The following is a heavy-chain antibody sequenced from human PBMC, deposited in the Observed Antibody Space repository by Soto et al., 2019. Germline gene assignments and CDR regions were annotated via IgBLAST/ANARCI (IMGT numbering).Heavy chain of an antibody. Sequence: ASVKVSCKASGYTFTSYGISWVRQAPGQGLEWMGWISAYNGSTNYAQKLQGRVTMTTDTSTSTAYMELRSLRSDDTAVYFCAREGTSGHAFDIWGQGTMVTVSS. CDR2: ISAYNGST. J-gene: IGHJ3*02. D-gene: IGHD2-8*01. CDR3: AREGTSGHAFDI. V-gene: IGHV1-18*01. CDR1: GYTFTSYG.